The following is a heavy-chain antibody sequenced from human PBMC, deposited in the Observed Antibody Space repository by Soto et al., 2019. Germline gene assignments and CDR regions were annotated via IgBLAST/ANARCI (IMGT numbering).Heavy chain of an antibody. D-gene: IGHD1-7*01. Sequence: QVQLVQSGAEVKKPGASVKVSCKASGYTFTSYNMYWVRQAPGQGLEWVGMINPLGFSTTYAQKVWGRCSMTRNTYTSTVHSELTNLRSDDTAVYYWARAEVRFGELYSFDPLGQGTLVTVSP. CDR1: GYTFTSYN. J-gene: IGHJ5*02. V-gene: IGHV1-46*01. CDR2: INPLGFST. CDR3: ARAEVRFGELYSFDP.